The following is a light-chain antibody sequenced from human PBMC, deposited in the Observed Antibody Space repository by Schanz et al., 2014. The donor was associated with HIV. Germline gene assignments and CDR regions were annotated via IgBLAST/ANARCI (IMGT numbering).Light chain of an antibody. J-gene: IGLJ2*01. Sequence: QSALTQPASLSGSPGQSITISCTGTSIDVGGYDYVSWYQQHPDKAPRLIIYDVSNRPSGVANRFSGSKSGNTASLTVSGLQADDEADYYCSSFAGNNKLLFGGGTKLTVL. V-gene: IGLV2-14*03. CDR3: SSFAGNNKLL. CDR1: SIDVGGYDY. CDR2: DVS.